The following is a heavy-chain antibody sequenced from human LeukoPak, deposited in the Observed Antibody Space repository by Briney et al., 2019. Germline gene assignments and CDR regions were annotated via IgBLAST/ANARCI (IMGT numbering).Heavy chain of an antibody. CDR3: ARGSPLSNYDILTGYADY. J-gene: IGHJ4*02. V-gene: IGHV3-48*04. CDR2: IGSSSSTI. Sequence: GGSLRLSCAASGFTFSTYSMNWVRQAPGKGLDWVSYIGSSSSTIYYADSVMGRFTISRDNAKNSLYLQMNSLRAEDTAVYYCARGSPLSNYDILTGYADYWGQGTLVTVSS. CDR1: GFTFSTYS. D-gene: IGHD3-9*01.